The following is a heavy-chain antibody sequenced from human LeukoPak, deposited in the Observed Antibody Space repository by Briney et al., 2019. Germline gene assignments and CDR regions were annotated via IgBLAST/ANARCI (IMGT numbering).Heavy chain of an antibody. V-gene: IGHV4-34*01. CDR1: GGSFSGYY. CDR2: VNHSGIT. Sequence: PSETLSLACAVYGGSFSGYYWSCIRQPPGKGLEWRGEVNHSGITNYNPSLKSGVTISVATSKNKLSMKLSSVTAAETAVYYCARVAYSSSRDNWFDPWGQGTLVTVSS. CDR3: ARVAYSSSRDNWFDP. J-gene: IGHJ5*02. D-gene: IGHD6-6*01.